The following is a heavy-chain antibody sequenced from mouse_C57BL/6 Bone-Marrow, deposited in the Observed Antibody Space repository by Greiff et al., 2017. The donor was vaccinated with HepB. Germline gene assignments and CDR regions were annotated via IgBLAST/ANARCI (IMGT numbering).Heavy chain of an antibody. CDR3: TTPCYGSRAWFAY. CDR1: GFNIKDDY. CDR2: IDPENGDT. D-gene: IGHD1-1*01. V-gene: IGHV14-4*01. J-gene: IGHJ3*01. Sequence: EVKLEESGAELVRPGASVKLSCTASGFNIKDDYMHWVKQRPEQGLEWIGWIDPENGDTEYASKFQGKATITADTSYNTAYLQLSSLTSEDTAVYCCTTPCYGSRAWFAYWGQGTLVTVSA.